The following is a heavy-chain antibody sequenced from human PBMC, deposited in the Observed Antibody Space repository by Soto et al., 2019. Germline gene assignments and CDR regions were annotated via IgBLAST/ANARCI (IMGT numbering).Heavy chain of an antibody. J-gene: IGHJ6*02. CDR3: AIQTSGIAAAGAGYYYYYGMDV. CDR1: GYSFTIYC. CDR2: IYPGDSDT. D-gene: IGHD6-13*01. V-gene: IGHV5-51*01. Sequence: LXISCKGSGYSFTIYCIGWVRHMPGKGLECMGIIYPGDSDTRYSPSFQGQVTISADKSISTAYLQWSSLKASDTAMYYCAIQTSGIAAAGAGYYYYYGMDVWGQGTTVTVSS.